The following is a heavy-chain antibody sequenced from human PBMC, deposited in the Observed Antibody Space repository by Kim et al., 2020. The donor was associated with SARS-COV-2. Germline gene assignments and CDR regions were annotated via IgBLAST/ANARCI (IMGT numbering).Heavy chain of an antibody. V-gene: IGHV3-9*01. J-gene: IGHJ4*01. CDR3: AKDTWFGTHPQAIDY. D-gene: IGHD3-10*01. CDR1: GFTFDDYA. CDR2: ISWNSGSI. Sequence: GGSLRLSCAASGFTFDDYAMHWVRQAPGKGLEWVSGISWNSGSIGYADSVKGRFTISRDNAKNSLYLQMNSLRAEDTALYYCAKDTWFGTHPQAIDYWG.